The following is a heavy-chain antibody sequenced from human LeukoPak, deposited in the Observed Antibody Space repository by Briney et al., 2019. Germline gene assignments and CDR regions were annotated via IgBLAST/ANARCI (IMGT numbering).Heavy chain of an antibody. J-gene: IGHJ4*02. D-gene: IGHD3-16*02. V-gene: IGHV1-69*05. CDR2: IILIFGTA. Sequence: SVKVSCKAFGGTFSSYAISWVRQAPGQGVEWMGRIILIFGTATYAQTFQGRVTITTDESTSTAYMELSSLRSEDTAVYYCARVVITFGGVIVTPGDYWGQGTLVTVSS. CDR3: ARVVITFGGVIVTPGDY. CDR1: GGTFSSYA.